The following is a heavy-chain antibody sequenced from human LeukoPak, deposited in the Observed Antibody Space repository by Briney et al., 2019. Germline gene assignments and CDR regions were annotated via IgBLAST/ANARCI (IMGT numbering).Heavy chain of an antibody. CDR1: EFTFSSAW. Sequence: GGSLRLSCAASEFTFSSAWMSWVRQAPGKGLEWVGLIKSKTDGGTTDYAAPVKGRFTISRDDSKNTLYLQMNSLKTEDTAMYYCATDGRLSSHYWGQGTLVTVSS. CDR3: ATDGRLSSHY. D-gene: IGHD2-15*01. J-gene: IGHJ4*02. V-gene: IGHV3-15*01. CDR2: IKSKTDGGTT.